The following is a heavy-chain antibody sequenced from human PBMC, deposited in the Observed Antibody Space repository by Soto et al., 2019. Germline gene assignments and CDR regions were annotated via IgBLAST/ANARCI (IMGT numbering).Heavy chain of an antibody. CDR2: ISACNGNT. D-gene: IGHD2-15*01. Sequence: ASVKVSCKTSGDTFTNFGLSWVRQAPGQRLEWMGWISACNGNTNYAQKFQERVTITRDTSTRTAYMELSSLRSEDTAVYYCARDLGGWPDYWGQGTLVTVSS. J-gene: IGHJ4*02. CDR3: ARDLGGWPDY. V-gene: IGHV1-18*04. CDR1: GDTFTNFG.